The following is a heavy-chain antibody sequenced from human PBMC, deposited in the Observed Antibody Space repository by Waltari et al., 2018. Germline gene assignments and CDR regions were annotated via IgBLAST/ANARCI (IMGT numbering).Heavy chain of an antibody. J-gene: IGHJ4*02. Sequence: EGQLVEYGGGLVKPGGSLRSSCASPGAPFDSYGMNWFGQAPGKGLEWVSCMSSSSSYIYYADSVKGRFTISRDNAKNSLYLQMNSLRAEDTAVYYCARQYSSGWYYFDYWGQGTLVTVSS. V-gene: IGHV3-21*01. CDR2: MSSSSSYI. D-gene: IGHD6-19*01. CDR3: ARQYSSGWYYFDY. CDR1: GAPFDSYG.